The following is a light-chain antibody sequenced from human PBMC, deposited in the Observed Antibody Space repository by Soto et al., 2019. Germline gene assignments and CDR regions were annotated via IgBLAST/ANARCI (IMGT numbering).Light chain of an antibody. J-gene: IGLJ1*01. V-gene: IGLV2-8*01. CDR3: SSHAGITYV. CDR1: SSDVGGYNY. Sequence: QSVLTQPPSASGSPGQSVTISCTGTSSDVGGYNYVSWYQQHPGKAPKLMIYEVSKRPSGVPDRFSGSKSGNTASLTVSGLQAEDGADYYCSSHAGITYVFGTGTKSTVL. CDR2: EVS.